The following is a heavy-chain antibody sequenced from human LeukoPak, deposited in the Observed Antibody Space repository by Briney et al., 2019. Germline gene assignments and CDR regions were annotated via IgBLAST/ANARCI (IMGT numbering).Heavy chain of an antibody. CDR2: ISGYNGYT. Sequence: GASVKVSCKASGYTFSRYAISWVRQVPGQGLEWMGWISGYNGYTKNAQKFQGRVTMTTDTSTSTAYMELRSLRSDDTAVYYCARGQPNRLLWVGELLSNINPFDYWGQGTLVTVSS. CDR1: GYTFSRYA. J-gene: IGHJ4*02. CDR3: ARGQPNRLLWVGELLSNINPFDY. V-gene: IGHV1-18*01. D-gene: IGHD3-10*01.